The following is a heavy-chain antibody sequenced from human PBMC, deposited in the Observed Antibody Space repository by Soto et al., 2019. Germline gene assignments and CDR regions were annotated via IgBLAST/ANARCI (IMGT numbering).Heavy chain of an antibody. J-gene: IGHJ6*02. D-gene: IGHD3-22*01. CDR1: GNSIASTW. CDR3: ASPRYGGKYDSSGYYPSYYYYGMDV. Sequence: GESLKISCKGSGNSIASTWIGWVRQMPGKGLEWMGIIYVGDSDTRYSPSFQGQVTISADKSISTAYLQWSSLKASDTALFYCASPRYGGKYDSSGYYPSYYYYGMDVWGQGTTVTVSS. V-gene: IGHV5-51*01. CDR2: IYVGDSDT.